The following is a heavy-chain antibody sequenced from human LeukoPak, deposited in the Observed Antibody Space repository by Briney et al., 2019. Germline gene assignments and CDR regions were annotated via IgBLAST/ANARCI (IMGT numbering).Heavy chain of an antibody. D-gene: IGHD6-19*01. Sequence: GGSLRLSCAASGFTVSSNYMSWVRQAPGKGLEWVSVIYSGGSTYYADSVKGRFTISRDNSKNTLYLQMNSLRAEDTAVYYCARGSRNSGWYYFDYWGQGTLVTVSS. CDR2: IYSGGST. CDR1: GFTVSSNY. J-gene: IGHJ4*02. V-gene: IGHV3-66*01. CDR3: ARGSRNSGWYYFDY.